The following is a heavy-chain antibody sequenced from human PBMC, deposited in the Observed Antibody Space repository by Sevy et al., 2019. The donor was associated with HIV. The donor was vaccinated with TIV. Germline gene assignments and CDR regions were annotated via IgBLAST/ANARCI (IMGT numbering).Heavy chain of an antibody. CDR1: GYTFTSYG. CDR2: ISAYNGNT. Sequence: ASVKVSCKASGYTFTSYGISWVRQAPGQGLEWMGWISAYNGNTNYAQKLQGRVTMTTDTSTSTAYMELRSLRSDDTAVYHCARDRSIVGATDDAFDIWGQGTMVTVSS. V-gene: IGHV1-18*04. D-gene: IGHD1-26*01. CDR3: ARDRSIVGATDDAFDI. J-gene: IGHJ3*02.